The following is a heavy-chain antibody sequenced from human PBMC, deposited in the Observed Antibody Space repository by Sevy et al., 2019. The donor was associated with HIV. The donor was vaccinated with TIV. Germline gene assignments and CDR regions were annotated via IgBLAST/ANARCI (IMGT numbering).Heavy chain of an antibody. CDR3: AKLGFYYDSSAYDYFDY. Sequence: GGSLRLSCAASGFTFSDYWMNWVRQAPGKGLEWVANIKQDGSEKYYVDSVKGRFTISRDKAKNSLYLQMNSLRVEDTAVYFCAKLGFYYDSSAYDYFDYWGQGTLVTVSS. J-gene: IGHJ4*02. CDR1: GFTFSDYW. D-gene: IGHD3-22*01. V-gene: IGHV3-7*01. CDR2: IKQDGSEK.